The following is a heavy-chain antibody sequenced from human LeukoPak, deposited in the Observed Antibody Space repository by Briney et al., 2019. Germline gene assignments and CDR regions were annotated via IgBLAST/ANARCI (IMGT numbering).Heavy chain of an antibody. CDR2: INPNSGGT. CDR1: GYTFTGYY. D-gene: IGHD3-10*01. V-gene: IGHV1-2*02. J-gene: IGHJ3*02. CDR3: ARATLGLGSDAFDI. Sequence: ASVKVSCKASGYTFTGYYMHWVRQAPGQGLEWMGWINPNSGGTNYAQKFQGRVTMTRDTSISTAYMELSRLRSDDTAVYYCARATLGLGSDAFDIWGPGTMVIVSS.